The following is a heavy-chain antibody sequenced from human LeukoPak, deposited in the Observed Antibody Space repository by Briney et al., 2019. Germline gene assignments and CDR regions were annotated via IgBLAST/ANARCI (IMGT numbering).Heavy chain of an antibody. CDR3: ARGGSYLSAFDI. J-gene: IGHJ3*02. CDR2: IYSGGST. Sequence: GGSLRLSCAASEFSVGSNYMTWVRQAPGKGLEWVSLIYSGGSTFYADSVKGRFTISRDNSKSTLYLQMNSLRAEDTAVYYCARGGSYLSAFDIWGQGTMVTVSS. CDR1: EFSVGSNY. D-gene: IGHD1-26*01. V-gene: IGHV3-53*01.